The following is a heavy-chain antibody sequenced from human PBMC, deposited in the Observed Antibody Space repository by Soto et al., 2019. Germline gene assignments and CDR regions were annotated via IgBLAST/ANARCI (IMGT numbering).Heavy chain of an antibody. CDR1: GFTFSDYY. CDR2: ISSSGSTI. J-gene: IGHJ5*02. CDR3: ARVHGGYDSSGYPPRYTPNWFDP. V-gene: IGHV3-11*01. D-gene: IGHD3-22*01. Sequence: GGSLRLSCAASGFTFSDYYMSWIRQAPGKGLEWVSYISSSGSTIYYADSVKGRFTISRENAKNSLYLQMNSLRAEETAVYYCARVHGGYDSSGYPPRYTPNWFDPWGQGTLVTVSS.